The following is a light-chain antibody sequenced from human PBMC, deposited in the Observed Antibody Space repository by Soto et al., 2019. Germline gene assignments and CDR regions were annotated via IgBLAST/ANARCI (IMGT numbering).Light chain of an antibody. CDR3: QQYNSLWT. J-gene: IGKJ1*01. CDR2: DAS. CDR1: QSISSW. Sequence: LMGQSPALVPPASGERASVACRASQSISSWLAWYQQKPGKAPKLLIYDASSLESGAPSRFSGSGSGTEFTLTISSLQPDDFATYYCQQYNSLWTFGQGTKVDIK. V-gene: IGKV1-5*01.